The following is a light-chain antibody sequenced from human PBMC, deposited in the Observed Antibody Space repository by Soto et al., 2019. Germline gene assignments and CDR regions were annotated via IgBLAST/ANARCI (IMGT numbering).Light chain of an antibody. CDR3: QHRANWLFT. CDR2: DAS. V-gene: IGKV3-11*01. J-gene: IGKJ3*01. Sequence: EIVLTQSPATLSLSPGERATLSCRASQGVSSYLAWYQQKPGQAPRLLIYDASNRATGIPARFSGSGSGTDFTLTISSLEPEDFAVYYCQHRANWLFTFGPGTKVDIK. CDR1: QGVSSY.